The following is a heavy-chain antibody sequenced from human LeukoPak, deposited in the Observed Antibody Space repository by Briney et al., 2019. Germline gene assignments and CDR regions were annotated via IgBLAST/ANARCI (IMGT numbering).Heavy chain of an antibody. V-gene: IGHV1-46*01. D-gene: IGHD2-15*01. Sequence: ASVKVSCKASGYTFTSYAMHWVRQAPGQGLEWMGIINPSGGSTSYAQKFQGRVTMTRDMSTSTVYMELSSLRSEDTAVYYCARDAGYCSGGSCYRPPQFDYWGQGTLVTVSS. CDR3: ARDAGYCSGGSCYRPPQFDY. CDR1: GYTFTSYA. CDR2: INPSGGST. J-gene: IGHJ4*02.